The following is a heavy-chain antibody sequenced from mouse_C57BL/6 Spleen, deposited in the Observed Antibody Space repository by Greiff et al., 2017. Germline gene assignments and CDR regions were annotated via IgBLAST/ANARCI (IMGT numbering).Heavy chain of an antibody. J-gene: IGHJ3*01. CDR2: INPNNGGT. CDR3: ARKDYGTGFAY. CDR1: GYTFTDYN. D-gene: IGHD1-1*01. V-gene: IGHV1-18*01. Sequence: VQLKESGPELVKPGASVKIPCKASGYTFTDYNMDWVKQSHGKSLEWIGDINPNNGGTIYNQKFKGKATLTVDKSSSTAYMELRSLTSEDTAVYYCARKDYGTGFAYWGQGTLVTVSA.